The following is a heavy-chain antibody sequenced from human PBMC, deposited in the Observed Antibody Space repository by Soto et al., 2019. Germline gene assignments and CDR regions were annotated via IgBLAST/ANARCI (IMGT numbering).Heavy chain of an antibody. J-gene: IGHJ4*02. CDR2: ISAYNGNT. CDR1: GYTFTSYG. D-gene: IGHD3-9*01. Sequence: GASVKVSCKASGYTFTSYGISWVRQAPGQGLEWMGWISAYNGNTNYAQKVQGRVTMTTDTSTSTAYMELRSLRSDDTAVYYCARALDFDWLSIPDYWGQGTLVTVSS. CDR3: ARALDFDWLSIPDY. V-gene: IGHV1-18*01.